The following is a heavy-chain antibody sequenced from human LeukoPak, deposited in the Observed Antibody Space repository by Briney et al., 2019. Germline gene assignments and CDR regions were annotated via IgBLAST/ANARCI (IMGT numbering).Heavy chain of an antibody. J-gene: IGHJ6*02. Sequence: GGSLRLSCAASGFIVSGTYMSWVRQVPGKGLEWVSVVDSGGSAFYADSVKGRFTISRHNSKKTLYLQMNSLGAEDTAIYYCTRESLSRSRAMDVWGQGTTVTVSS. CDR1: GFIVSGTY. V-gene: IGHV3-53*04. CDR3: TRESLSRSRAMDV. D-gene: IGHD6-6*01. CDR2: VDSGGSA.